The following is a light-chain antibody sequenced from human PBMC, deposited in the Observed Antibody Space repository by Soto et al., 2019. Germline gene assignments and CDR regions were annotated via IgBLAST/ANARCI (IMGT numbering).Light chain of an antibody. CDR2: GAS. J-gene: IGKJ1*01. Sequence: EIVMTQSPATLSVSPGERATLSCRASQSVGSNLAWYQQKPGQAPRLLIYGASTRATGIPARFSGSGSGTEFTLTISSLQSEDFALYYCQQGTDWPPGTFGQGTKVDIK. CDR3: QQGTDWPPGT. V-gene: IGKV3D-15*01. CDR1: QSVGSN.